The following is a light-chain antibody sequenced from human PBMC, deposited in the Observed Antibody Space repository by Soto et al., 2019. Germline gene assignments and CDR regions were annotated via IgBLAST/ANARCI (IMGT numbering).Light chain of an antibody. Sequence: QSALIQPASVSGSPGQSVTISCTGTSSDVGGYDYVSWYQQHPGTAPKPMICNVNTQPSGVPNRFSGSKSGNTASLTISGLQAEDEADYSCSSYTSSATHVVFGGGTKLTVL. CDR2: NVN. CDR3: SSYTSSATHVV. J-gene: IGLJ2*01. V-gene: IGLV2-14*01. CDR1: SSDVGGYDY.